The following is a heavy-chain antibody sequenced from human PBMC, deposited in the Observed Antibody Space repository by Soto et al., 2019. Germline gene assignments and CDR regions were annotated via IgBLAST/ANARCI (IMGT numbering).Heavy chain of an antibody. D-gene: IGHD3-3*01. CDR3: ARAHFGVVISFDY. CDR1: GYTFSDYY. J-gene: IGHJ4*02. CDR2: INPKGGDT. Sequence: ASVKVSCKASGYTFSDYYIHWVRQAPGQGLEWMGWINPKGGDTNYAQKFRARVTMTRDTSISTAYMELSRLRSDDTAVYYCARAHFGVVISFDYWAQGTLVTVSS. V-gene: IGHV1-2*02.